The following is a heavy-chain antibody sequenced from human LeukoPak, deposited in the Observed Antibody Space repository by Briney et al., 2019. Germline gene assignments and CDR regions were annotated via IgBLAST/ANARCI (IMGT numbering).Heavy chain of an antibody. CDR3: ASITVPPYYYGMDV. V-gene: IGHV1-18*01. Sequence: ASVKVSCKASGYTFTSYGISWVRQAPGQGLEWMGWISAYNSNTNYAQKLQGRVTMTTDTSTSTAYMELRSLRSDDTAVYYCASITVPPYYYGMDVWGQGTTVTVSS. D-gene: IGHD1-14*01. CDR2: ISAYNSNT. J-gene: IGHJ6*02. CDR1: GYTFTSYG.